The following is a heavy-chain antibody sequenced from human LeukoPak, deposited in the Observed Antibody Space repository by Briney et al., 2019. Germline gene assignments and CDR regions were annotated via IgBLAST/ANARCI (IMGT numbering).Heavy chain of an antibody. V-gene: IGHV4-59*01. Sequence: PSETLSLTCTVSGGSISSYYWSWIRQPPGKGLEWIGYIYYSGSTNYNPSLKSRVTISVDTSKNQFSLKPSPVTAADTAVYYCARAQFVEYYFDYWGQGTLVTVSS. D-gene: IGHD2/OR15-2a*01. J-gene: IGHJ4*02. CDR1: GGSISSYY. CDR2: IYYSGST. CDR3: ARAQFVEYYFDY.